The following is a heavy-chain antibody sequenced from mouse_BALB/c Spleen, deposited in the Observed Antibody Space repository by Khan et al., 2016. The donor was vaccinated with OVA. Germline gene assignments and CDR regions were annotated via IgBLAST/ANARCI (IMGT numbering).Heavy chain of an antibody. CDR3: ARNYGYEEDLAY. D-gene: IGHD2-2*01. CDR1: GFPLTTYV. J-gene: IGHJ3*01. CDR2: IWSGGST. V-gene: IGHV2-2*02. Sequence: VQLQESGPGLVRPSQSLSITCTVSGFPLTTYVVHWVRQPPGKGLEWLGVIWSGGSTDYSAAFISRLSISKDNSKSKVFLKINSLQAKDTAVYYCARNYGYEEDLAYWGQGTLVTVSA.